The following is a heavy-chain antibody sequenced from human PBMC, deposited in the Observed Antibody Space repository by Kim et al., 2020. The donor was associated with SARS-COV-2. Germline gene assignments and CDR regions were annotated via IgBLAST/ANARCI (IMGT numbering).Heavy chain of an antibody. Sequence: SETLSLTCTVSGASISSSSYYWGWIRQPPGKGLEWIGSVYYSGSTYYNPSLKSRVTISIATSKNQFSLKLSSVTAADTAMYYCAREKPYYDCNFNWFDPWGQGTLVTVSS. D-gene: IGHD3-22*01. CDR1: GASISSSSYY. J-gene: IGHJ5*02. V-gene: IGHV4-39*07. CDR3: AREKPYYDCNFNWFDP. CDR2: VYYSGST.